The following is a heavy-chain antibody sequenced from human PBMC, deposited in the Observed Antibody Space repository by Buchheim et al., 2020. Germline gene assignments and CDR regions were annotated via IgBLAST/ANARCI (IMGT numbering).Heavy chain of an antibody. CDR1: GGSISSGGYS. D-gene: IGHD3-22*01. Sequence: QLQLQESGSGLVKPSQTLSLTCAVSGGSISSGGYSWSWIRQPPGKGLEWIGYIYYSGSTDYNPSLKSRVTISGDTSKNQFSLRLSSVTAADTAVYYCARSTYYYDSSGYYSWYFDLWGRGT. CDR2: IYYSGST. J-gene: IGHJ2*01. V-gene: IGHV4-30-4*07. CDR3: ARSTYYYDSSGYYSWYFDL.